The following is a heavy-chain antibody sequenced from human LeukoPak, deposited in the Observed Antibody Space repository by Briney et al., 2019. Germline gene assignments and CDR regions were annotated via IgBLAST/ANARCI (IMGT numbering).Heavy chain of an antibody. CDR1: GYSFTTYW. J-gene: IGHJ4*02. Sequence: GESLKISCKASGYSFTTYWIAWVRQMPGKGLEWMGIIYPGDSDTRYSPSFQGQVTISVDKSISTAYLQWSSLKASDTAIYFCTRRGYCINDVCYGFDYWGQGSLVTVSS. D-gene: IGHD2-8*01. CDR3: TRRGYCINDVCYGFDY. CDR2: IYPGDSDT. V-gene: IGHV5-51*01.